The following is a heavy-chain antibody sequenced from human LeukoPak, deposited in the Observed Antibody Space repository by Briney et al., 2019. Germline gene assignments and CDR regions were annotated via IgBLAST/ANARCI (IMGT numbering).Heavy chain of an antibody. CDR3: AKDLESGGSGGYFDY. CDR2: ISGSGGST. V-gene: IGHV3-23*01. D-gene: IGHD2-15*01. CDR1: GFTFSNYA. J-gene: IGHJ4*02. Sequence: PGGSLRLSSAASGFTFSNYAMSWVRQAPGKGLEWVSAISGSGGSTYYADSVKGRFTISRDNSKNTLYLQMNSLRAEDTAVYYCAKDLESGGSGGYFDYWGQGTLVTVSS.